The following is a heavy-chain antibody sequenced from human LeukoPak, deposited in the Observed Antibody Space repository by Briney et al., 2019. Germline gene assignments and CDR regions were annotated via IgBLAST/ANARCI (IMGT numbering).Heavy chain of an antibody. CDR2: ISSSSNYI. V-gene: IGHV3-21*01. CDR3: ARHAYGSGWYFFDY. Sequence: PGGSLRLSCAASGFTFSNCTMKWVRQAPGKGLEWVSSISSSSNYIFYADSVKGRFTISRDNAKNSLYLQMSSLRAEDTALYYCARHAYGSGWYFFDYWGQGTLLAASS. J-gene: IGHJ4*02. CDR1: GFTFSNCT. D-gene: IGHD6-13*01.